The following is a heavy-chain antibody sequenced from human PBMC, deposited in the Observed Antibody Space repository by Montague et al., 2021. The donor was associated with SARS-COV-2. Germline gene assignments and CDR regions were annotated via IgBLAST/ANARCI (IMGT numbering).Heavy chain of an antibody. CDR3: ARMNWELLGARWFDP. D-gene: IGHD1-26*01. CDR2: IDWDDDK. J-gene: IGHJ5*02. Sequence: PALVKPTQTLTLTCTFSGFSLSTSGMCVSWIRQPPGKALEWLALIDWDDDKYYSTSLKTRLTISKDTSKNQVVLTMTNMDPVDTATYYCARMNWELLGARWFDPWGQGTLVTVSS. V-gene: IGHV2-70*01. CDR1: GFSLSTSGMC.